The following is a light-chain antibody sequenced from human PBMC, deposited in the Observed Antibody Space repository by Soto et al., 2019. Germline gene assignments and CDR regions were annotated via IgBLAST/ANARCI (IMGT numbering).Light chain of an antibody. Sequence: DIQMTQFPPTLSASVGDRVTITCRASQTTNTWLAWYQQKPGTAPKLLIYDASSLEGGVPSRFSASGSGTEFTLTISSLQPDDLATYYCQQYISYPYTFGQGTKVDIK. CDR2: DAS. J-gene: IGKJ2*01. V-gene: IGKV1-5*01. CDR1: QTTNTW. CDR3: QQYISYPYT.